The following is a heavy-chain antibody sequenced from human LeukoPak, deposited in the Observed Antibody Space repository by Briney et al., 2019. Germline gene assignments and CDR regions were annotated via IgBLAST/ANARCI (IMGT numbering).Heavy chain of an antibody. D-gene: IGHD3-22*01. V-gene: IGHV3-7*03. CDR2: IKPDGNEQ. CDR3: AKGYDSSGYYVSYYFDY. J-gene: IGHJ4*02. Sequence: GGSLRLSCAASGFAFNNYYMSWVRQAPGKGLEWVANIKPDGNEQYYLDSVKGRFIISRDNAKNSLYLQMYSLRVEDTAVYYCAKGYDSSGYYVSYYFDYWGQGTLVTVSS. CDR1: GFAFNNYY.